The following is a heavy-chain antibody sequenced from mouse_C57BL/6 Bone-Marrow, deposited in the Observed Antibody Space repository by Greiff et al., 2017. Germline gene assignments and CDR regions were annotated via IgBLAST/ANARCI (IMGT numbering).Heavy chain of an antibody. CDR3: ARKNYLWYFDF. CDR1: GYTFTSYW. Sequence: QVQLQQPGAELVKPGASVKMSCKASGYTFTSYWITWVKQRPGPGLAWIGDIYPGSGSTNYNETFKSKATMTVDTSSSTAYMQHSSLSAEDSAVYYCARKNYLWYFDFWGTGTTGTFSS. CDR2: IYPGSGST. J-gene: IGHJ1*03. V-gene: IGHV1-55*01. D-gene: IGHD5-5*01.